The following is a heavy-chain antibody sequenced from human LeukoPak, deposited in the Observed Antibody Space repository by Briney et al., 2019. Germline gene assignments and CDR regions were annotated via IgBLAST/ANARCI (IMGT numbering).Heavy chain of an antibody. Sequence: PGGSLRLSCAASGFTFSSYAMSWVRQAPGKGLDWVSAISGSGGSTYYADSVKGRFTISRDNSKNTLYLQMNSLRAEDTAVYYCAKLGESAYYMDVWGKGTTVTVSS. J-gene: IGHJ6*03. CDR3: AKLGESAYYMDV. CDR2: ISGSGGST. D-gene: IGHD6-25*01. V-gene: IGHV3-23*01. CDR1: GFTFSSYA.